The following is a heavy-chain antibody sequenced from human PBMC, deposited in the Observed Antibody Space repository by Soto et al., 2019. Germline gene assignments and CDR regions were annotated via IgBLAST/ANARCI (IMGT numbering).Heavy chain of an antibody. D-gene: IGHD6-19*01. J-gene: IGHJ4*02. CDR3: ARGLAYDRPITVAEPFDS. CDR1: GGSFIGYC. CDR2: ISHSGSR. Sequence: SETLSLTCVVSGGSFIGYCWPWIRQSPWRGLEWIGEISHSGSRNYNPAFQSRVIISVDSSKNHVSLKLSSVTAADSATYFCARGLAYDRPITVAEPFDSWGQGTLVTVSS. V-gene: IGHV4-34*01.